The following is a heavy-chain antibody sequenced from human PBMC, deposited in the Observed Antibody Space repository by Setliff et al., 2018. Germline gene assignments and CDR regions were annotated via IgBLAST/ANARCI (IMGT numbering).Heavy chain of an antibody. CDR1: GFTFSRYW. Sequence: GGSLRLSCAASGFTFSRYWMSWVRQAPGKGLEWVANIKQDGSEKYYVDSVKGRFTISRDNAKNSLYLQMNSLRAEDTAVYYCARDHVYGSQYYYYYGMDVWGQGTTVTVS. CDR2: IKQDGSEK. V-gene: IGHV3-7*01. J-gene: IGHJ6*02. CDR3: ARDHVYGSQYYYYYGMDV. D-gene: IGHD3-10*01.